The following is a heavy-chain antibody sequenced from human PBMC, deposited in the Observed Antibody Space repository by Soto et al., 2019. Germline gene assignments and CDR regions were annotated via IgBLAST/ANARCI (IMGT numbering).Heavy chain of an antibody. CDR1: GGTFSSYT. J-gene: IGHJ4*02. D-gene: IGHD4-17*01. CDR3: ARGYGDSHDY. V-gene: IGHV1-69*02. CDR2: IIPMFGIA. Sequence: QVQLVQSGAEVKKTGSSVKVSCKASGGTFSSYTISWVRRAPGQGLEWMGRIIPMFGIANYAQKFQGRVTITADKSTSTAYMELSSLRSENTAVYYCARGYGDSHDYWGQGTLVTVSS.